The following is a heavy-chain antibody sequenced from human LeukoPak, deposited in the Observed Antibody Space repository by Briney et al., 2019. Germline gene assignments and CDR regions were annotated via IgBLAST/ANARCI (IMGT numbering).Heavy chain of an antibody. CDR1: GGSISSYY. V-gene: IGHV4-59*01. CDR3: ARNDGYGEIDY. CDR2: IYYSGST. J-gene: IGHJ4*02. D-gene: IGHD4-17*01. Sequence: SETLSLTCTVSGGSISSYYWSWIRQPPGKGLEWIGYIYYSGSTNYNPSLKGRVTISVDTSKNQFSLKLSSVTAADTAVYYCARNDGYGEIDYWGQGTLVTVSS.